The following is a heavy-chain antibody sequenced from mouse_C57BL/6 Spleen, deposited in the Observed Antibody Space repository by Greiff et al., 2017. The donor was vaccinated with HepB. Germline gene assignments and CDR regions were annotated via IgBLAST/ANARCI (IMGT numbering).Heavy chain of an antibody. J-gene: IGHJ1*03. CDR3: ARWGDWYFDV. CDR1: GYTFTTYW. CDR2: IHPNSGST. V-gene: IGHV1-64*01. Sequence: QVQLQQPGAELVKPGASVKLSCKASGYTFTTYWMHWVKQRPGQGLEWIGMIHPNSGSTNNNEKFKSKATLTVDKSSSTAYMQLSSLTSEDSAVYYCARWGDWYFDVWGTGTTVTVSS.